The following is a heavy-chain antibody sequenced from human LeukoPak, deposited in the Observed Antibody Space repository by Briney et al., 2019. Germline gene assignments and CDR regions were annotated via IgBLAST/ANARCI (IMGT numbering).Heavy chain of an antibody. CDR2: IYYSEST. J-gene: IGHJ4*02. CDR3: ARFPLSTDNNNRVDY. Sequence: SDTLSLTCTVSGGSISSYYWSWIRQPPGKGLEWIGYIYYSESTHYNPSLKSRVTISVDKAKNQFSLKLSSVTAADTAVYYRARFPLSTDNNNRVDYWGQGILVTVSS. D-gene: IGHD1-14*01. V-gene: IGHV4-59*07. CDR1: GGSISSYY.